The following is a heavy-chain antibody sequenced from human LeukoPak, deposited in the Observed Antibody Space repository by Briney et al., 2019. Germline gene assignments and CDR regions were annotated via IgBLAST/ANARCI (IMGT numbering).Heavy chain of an antibody. CDR2: ISSSSSFI. J-gene: IGHJ5*02. Sequence: GGSLRLSCAASGFTFSSYSMNWVRQAPGKGLEWVSSISSSSSFIYYADSVKGRFTISRDNAKNSLHPQMNSLRAEDTAVYYCVRDFCGGDCSGRFDPWGQGNLVTVSS. V-gene: IGHV3-21*01. CDR3: VRDFCGGDCSGRFDP. CDR1: GFTFSSYS. D-gene: IGHD2-21*02.